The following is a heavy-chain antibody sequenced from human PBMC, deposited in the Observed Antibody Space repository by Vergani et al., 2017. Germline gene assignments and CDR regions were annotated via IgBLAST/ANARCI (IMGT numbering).Heavy chain of an antibody. Sequence: QVQLVQSGAEVKKPGSSVKVSCKASGGTFSSYAISWVRQAPGQGLEWMGGIIPIFGTANYAQKFQGRVTITADESTSTAYMGLSSLRSEDTAVYYCARGIRVRGVMEYYFDYWGQGTLVTVSS. CDR1: GGTFSSYA. V-gene: IGHV1-69*01. CDR3: ARGIRVRGVMEYYFDY. D-gene: IGHD3-10*01. J-gene: IGHJ4*02. CDR2: IIPIFGTA.